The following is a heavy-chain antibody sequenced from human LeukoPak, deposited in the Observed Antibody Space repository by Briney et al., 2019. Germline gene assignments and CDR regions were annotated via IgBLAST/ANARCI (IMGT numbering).Heavy chain of an antibody. D-gene: IGHD3-10*01. CDR1: GGSISSYY. CDR3: ARSALLWFGELLPGDY. V-gene: IGHV4-59*01. CDR2: IYYSGST. Sequence: DPSETLSLTCTVSGGSISSYYWSWIRQPPGKGLEWIGYIYYSGSTNYNPSLKSRVTISVDTSKNQFSLKLSSVTAADTAVYYCARSALLWFGELLPGDYWGQGTLVTVSS. J-gene: IGHJ4*02.